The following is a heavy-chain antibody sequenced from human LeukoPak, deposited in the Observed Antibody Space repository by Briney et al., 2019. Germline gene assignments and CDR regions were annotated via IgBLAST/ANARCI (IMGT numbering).Heavy chain of an antibody. Sequence: GGSLRLSCAASGFTFDDYAMHWVRQAPGKGLEWVSGISWNSGSIGYADSVKGRFTISRDNAKNSLYLQMNSLRAEDTALYYCAKDMSSEMATIMVYWGQGTLVTVSS. CDR1: GFTFDDYA. D-gene: IGHD5-24*01. V-gene: IGHV3-9*01. CDR3: AKDMSSEMATIMVY. J-gene: IGHJ4*02. CDR2: ISWNSGSI.